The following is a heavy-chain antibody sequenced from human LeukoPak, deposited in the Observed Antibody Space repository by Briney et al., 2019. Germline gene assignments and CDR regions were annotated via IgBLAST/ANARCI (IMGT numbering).Heavy chain of an antibody. J-gene: IGHJ3*02. CDR1: GGSISSYY. D-gene: IGHD3-22*01. V-gene: IGHV4-59*01. Sequence: SSETLSLTCTVSGGSISSYYWSWIRKPPGKGLEWIGYIYYSGSTNYNPSLKSRVTISVDTSKNQFSLKLSSVTAADTAVYYCASTYYYDSSGYDAFDIWGQGTMVTVSS. CDR2: IYYSGST. CDR3: ASTYYYDSSGYDAFDI.